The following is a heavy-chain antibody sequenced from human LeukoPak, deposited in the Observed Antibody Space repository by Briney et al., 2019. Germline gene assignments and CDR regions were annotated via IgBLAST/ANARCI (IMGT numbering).Heavy chain of an antibody. J-gene: IGHJ4*02. CDR3: ARDSGSYYDSSGSFDY. D-gene: IGHD3-22*01. CDR1: GFTFSSYG. CDR2: IWYDGSNK. Sequence: GGSLRLSCAASGFTFSSYGMHWVRQAPGKGLEGVAVIWYDGSNKYYADSVKGRFTISRDNSKNTLYLQMNSLRAEDTAVYYCARDSGSYYDSSGSFDYWGQGTLVTVSS. V-gene: IGHV3-33*01.